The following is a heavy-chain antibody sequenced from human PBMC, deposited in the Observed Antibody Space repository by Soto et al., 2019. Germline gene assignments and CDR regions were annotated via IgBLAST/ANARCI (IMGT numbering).Heavy chain of an antibody. J-gene: IGHJ6*02. CDR1: GGSISRYY. CDR2: MYNTGST. Sequence: QVQLQESGPGLVKPSETLSLTCTVSGGSISRYYWSWIQQPPGKGLEWIGYMYNTGSTVYNPSFTSRVTISVDTSKNQFSLNLNSVTAADTAVYYCARDLWGYCGTDCYPLDVWGQGTTVTVSS. V-gene: IGHV4-59*01. CDR3: ARDLWGYCGTDCYPLDV. D-gene: IGHD2-21*02.